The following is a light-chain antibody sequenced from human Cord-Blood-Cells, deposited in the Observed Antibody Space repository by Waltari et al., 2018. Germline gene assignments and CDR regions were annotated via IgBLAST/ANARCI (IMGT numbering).Light chain of an antibody. Sequence: DIPMTQSPSSLSASVGDRVTITCPASQSISSYLNWYQQKPGKAPKLLIYASSSLQRGVPSRFSGSGSGTDFTLTISSLQPEDFATYYCQQSYSTWTFGQGTKVEIK. CDR2: ASS. J-gene: IGKJ1*01. CDR1: QSISSY. CDR3: QQSYSTWT. V-gene: IGKV1-39*01.